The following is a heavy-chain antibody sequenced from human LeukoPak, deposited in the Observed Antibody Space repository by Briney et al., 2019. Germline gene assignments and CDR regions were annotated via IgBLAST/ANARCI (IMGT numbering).Heavy chain of an antibody. CDR2: ISYDGSNK. V-gene: IGHV3-30*04. J-gene: IGHJ4*02. CDR3: ARDVKRRNYVNFNY. D-gene: IGHD3-16*01. Sequence: GGSLRLSCAASGFTFSSYAMHWVRQAPGKGLEWVAVISYDGSNKYYADSVKGRFTISRDNSKNTLYLQMNSLRAEDTAVYYCARDVKRRNYVNFNYCGQGT. CDR1: GFTFSSYA.